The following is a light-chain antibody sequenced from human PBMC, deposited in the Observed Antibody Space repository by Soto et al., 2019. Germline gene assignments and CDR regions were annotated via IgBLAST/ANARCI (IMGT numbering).Light chain of an antibody. CDR2: KAS. Sequence: GDRVTITCRASQSISSWLAWYQQKPGEANKLLIYKASSLESGVPSRFSGSGSGTEFTLAISSLQADDFATYYCQQYKSYSLTFGGGTKVDIX. CDR3: QQYKSYSLT. J-gene: IGKJ4*01. CDR1: QSISSW. V-gene: IGKV1-5*03.